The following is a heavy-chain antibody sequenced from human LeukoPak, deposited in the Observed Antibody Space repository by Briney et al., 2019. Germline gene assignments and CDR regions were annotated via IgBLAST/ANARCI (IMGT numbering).Heavy chain of an antibody. CDR2: MNPNSGNT. V-gene: IGHV1-8*01. J-gene: IGHJ6*02. CDR3: AREVVGANYYYYGMDV. CDR1: GYTFTSYD. D-gene: IGHD1-26*01. Sequence: ASVKVSCKASGYTFTSYDINWVRQATGQGLEWMGWMNPNSGNTGYAQKFQGRVTITAGKSTSTAYMELSSLRSEDTAVYYCAREVVGANYYYYGMDVWGQGTTVTVSS.